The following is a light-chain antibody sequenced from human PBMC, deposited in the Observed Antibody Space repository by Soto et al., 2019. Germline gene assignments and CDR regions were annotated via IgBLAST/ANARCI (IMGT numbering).Light chain of an antibody. V-gene: IGLV2-14*01. CDR1: SSDVGGYNY. Sequence: QSALTQPASISGSPGQSITISCTGTSSDVGGYNYVSWYQQHPSKAPKLMIYDVDNRPSGVSYRFSGSKSGKTASLTISGLQAEDEADYYCSSYTSSSTVVFGGGTKL. CDR3: SSYTSSSTVV. J-gene: IGLJ2*01. CDR2: DVD.